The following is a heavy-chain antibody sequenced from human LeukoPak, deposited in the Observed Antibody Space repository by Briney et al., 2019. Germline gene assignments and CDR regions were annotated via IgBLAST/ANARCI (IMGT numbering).Heavy chain of an antibody. CDR1: AGSTSSYY. V-gene: IGHV4-59*01. D-gene: IGHD3-22*01. CDR3: AIDHGSYYGSSGSTTGSYMDV. J-gene: IGHJ6*03. Sequence: SETLSLTCTFTAGSTSSYYWSWIRQPPGKGLEWIGYIYYSGSTNYNPSLKSRVTISRDTSKNQFSLKLSSVTAADTAVYDCAIDHGSYYGSSGSTTGSYMDVWGKGTSVTVSS. CDR2: IYYSGST.